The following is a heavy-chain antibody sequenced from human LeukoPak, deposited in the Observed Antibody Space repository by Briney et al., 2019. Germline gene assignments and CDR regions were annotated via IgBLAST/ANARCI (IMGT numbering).Heavy chain of an antibody. CDR3: ARDQYYDVSTYYEIDY. V-gene: IGHV4-30-4*07. Sequence: SETLSLTCAVSGGSISSGAYSWSWIRQPPRKGLEWIGSASYSGNTYYNPSLKSRVTILVDTSKNQFSLKMTSVTAADTAVYYCARDQYYDVSTYYEIDYWGQGTLVTVSS. CDR2: ASYSGNT. J-gene: IGHJ4*02. CDR1: GGSISSGAYS. D-gene: IGHD3-22*01.